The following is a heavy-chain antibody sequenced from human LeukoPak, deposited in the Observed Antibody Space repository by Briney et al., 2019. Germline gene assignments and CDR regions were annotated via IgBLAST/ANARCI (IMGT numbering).Heavy chain of an antibody. Sequence: SETLSLTCTVSGGSISDYYWSWIRQPPGKGLEWIGYIDYSGSTNYNPSLKSRVTISVDTSKNQISLKLRSVTAADTAVYYCARVSSNGWNCFDKWGQGTLVTVSS. D-gene: IGHD6-19*01. J-gene: IGHJ4*02. CDR2: IDYSGST. V-gene: IGHV4-59*01. CDR3: ARVSSNGWNCFDK. CDR1: GGSISDYY.